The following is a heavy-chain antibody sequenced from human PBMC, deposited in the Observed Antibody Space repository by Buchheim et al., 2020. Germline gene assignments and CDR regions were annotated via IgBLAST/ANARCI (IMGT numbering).Heavy chain of an antibody. J-gene: IGHJ4*02. CDR2: IWYDGSNE. CDR1: GFTFSSYG. CDR3: ARDGYSSSWYYFDY. V-gene: IGHV3-33*01. D-gene: IGHD6-13*01. Sequence: QVQLVESGGGVVQPGRSLRLSCAASGFTFSSYGMHWVRQAPGKGLEWVAVIWYDGSNEYYADSVKGRFTISRDNSKNTLYLQMNSLRSEDTAVYYCARDGYSSSWYYFDYWGQGTL.